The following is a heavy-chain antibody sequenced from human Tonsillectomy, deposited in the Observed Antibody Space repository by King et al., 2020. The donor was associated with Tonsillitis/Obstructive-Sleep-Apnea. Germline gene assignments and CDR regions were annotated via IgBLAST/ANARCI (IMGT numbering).Heavy chain of an antibody. Sequence: QLVQSGAEVKKPGASVKGSCKASGYTFINYGISWVRQAPGQGLEWMGWISAYNDNTNYAQKFQGRVTMTTDTSTSTAYMGLSSLRSDDTAVYYCARDYCSSTSCYARYFDYWGQETLVTVSS. CDR1: GYTFINYG. D-gene: IGHD2-2*01. V-gene: IGHV1-18*01. J-gene: IGHJ4*02. CDR3: ARDYCSSTSCYARYFDY. CDR2: ISAYNDNT.